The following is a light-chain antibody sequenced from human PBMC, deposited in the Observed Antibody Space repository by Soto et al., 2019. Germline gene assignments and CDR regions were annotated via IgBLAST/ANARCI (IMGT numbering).Light chain of an antibody. J-gene: IGKJ1*01. Sequence: EIVLTQSPATLSVSPGGRATLSCRASQNILYNLAWYQQKPGQAPRLLVYGASTRATDAPPRFRGSGSGTEFSLNISSLQSEEFATYFCQQYSSWPRTFGQGSRVEIK. CDR1: QNILYN. CDR3: QQYSSWPRT. V-gene: IGKV3-15*01. CDR2: GAS.